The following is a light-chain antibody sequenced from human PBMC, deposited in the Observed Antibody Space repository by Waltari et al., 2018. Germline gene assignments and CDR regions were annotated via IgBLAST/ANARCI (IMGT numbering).Light chain of an antibody. Sequence: QSALTQPPSASGSPGHSVPISCTGTSSDVGGSNYVPWYQQHPGKAPKLMIYEVSKRPSGVPDRFSGSKSGNTASLTVSGLQAEDEADYYCSSYAGSNNLVFGGGTKLTVL. J-gene: IGLJ3*02. CDR3: SSYAGSNNLV. CDR2: EVS. V-gene: IGLV2-8*01. CDR1: SSDVGGSNY.